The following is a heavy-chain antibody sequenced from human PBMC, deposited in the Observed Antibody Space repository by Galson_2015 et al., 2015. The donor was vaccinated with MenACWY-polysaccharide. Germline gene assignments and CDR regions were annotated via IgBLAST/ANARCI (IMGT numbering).Heavy chain of an antibody. CDR1: GFTFSNFW. CDR3: ARIVGGGLDV. CDR2: IKEDGSEK. V-gene: IGHV3-7*01. J-gene: IGHJ6*02. D-gene: IGHD1-26*01. Sequence: SLRLSCAASGFTFSNFWMTWVRQAPGKGLEWMANIKEDGSEKDYVGSVKGRSTISRDNAKNSLYLQMNSLRAEDTAVYYCARIVGGGLDVWGQGTTDTVSS.